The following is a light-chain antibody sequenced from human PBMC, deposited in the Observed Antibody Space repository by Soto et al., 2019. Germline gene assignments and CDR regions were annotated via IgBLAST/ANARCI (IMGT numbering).Light chain of an antibody. CDR2: WAS. V-gene: IGKV4-1*01. J-gene: IGKJ1*01. Sequence: IVMTQSPDSLAVSLGERATINCKSSQSVLYSSNNKNYLAWYQQKPGQPPKLLIYWASTRESGVPDRFSGSGSGTDFTLTISSLQAEDVAVYYCQQYYRTLWTFGQGTKVEIK. CDR3: QQYYRTLWT. CDR1: QSVLYSSNNKNY.